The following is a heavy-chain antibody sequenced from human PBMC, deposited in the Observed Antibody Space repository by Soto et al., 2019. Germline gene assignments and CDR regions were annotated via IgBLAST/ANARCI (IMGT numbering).Heavy chain of an antibody. V-gene: IGHV3-30*18. Sequence: QVQLVESGGGVVQPGRSLRLSCAASGFTFSSYGMHWVRQAPGKGLEWVAVISYDGSNKYYADSVKGRFTISRDNSKNTLYVQMNSLRAVDTAVYYCAKDRGWLAERYYYGMDVWGQGTTVTVSS. D-gene: IGHD6-19*01. CDR2: ISYDGSNK. J-gene: IGHJ6*02. CDR3: AKDRGWLAERYYYGMDV. CDR1: GFTFSSYG.